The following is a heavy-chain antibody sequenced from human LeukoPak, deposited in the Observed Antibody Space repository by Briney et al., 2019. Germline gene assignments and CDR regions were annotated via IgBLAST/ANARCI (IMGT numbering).Heavy chain of an antibody. CDR2: INHSGST. CDR3: ARRSATFDY. Sequence: SETLSLTCAVYGGSFSGYYWSWIRHPPGKGLEWIGEINHSGSTNYNPSLKSRVTISVDTSKNQFSLKLSSVTAADTAVYYCARRSATFDYWGQGTLVTVSS. D-gene: IGHD2/OR15-2a*01. CDR1: GGSFSGYY. V-gene: IGHV4-34*01. J-gene: IGHJ4*02.